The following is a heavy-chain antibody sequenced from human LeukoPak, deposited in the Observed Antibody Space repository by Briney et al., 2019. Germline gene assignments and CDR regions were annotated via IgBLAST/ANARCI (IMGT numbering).Heavy chain of an antibody. CDR1: GGSISSYY. J-gene: IGHJ4*02. Sequence: SETLSLTCTVSGGSISSYYWSWIRQPAGKGLEWIGRIYTSGSTNYNPSLKSRVTMSVDTSKNQFSLKLSSVAAADTAVYYCARLTSSTSCYDYWGQGTLVTVSS. CDR2: IYTSGST. CDR3: ARLTSSTSCYDY. V-gene: IGHV4-4*07. D-gene: IGHD2-2*01.